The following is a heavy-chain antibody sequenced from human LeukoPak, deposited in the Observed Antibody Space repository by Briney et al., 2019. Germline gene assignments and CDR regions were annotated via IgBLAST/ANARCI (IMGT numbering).Heavy chain of an antibody. D-gene: IGHD4-17*01. J-gene: IGHJ3*02. CDR1: GGSISSSSYY. Sequence: PSETLSLTCTVSGGSISSSSYYWGWIRQPPGKGLEWIGSIYYSGSTYYNPSLKSRVTISVDTSKNQFSLKLSSVTAADTAVYYCAREDYGDSLDAFDIWGQGTMVTVSS. CDR2: IYYSGST. CDR3: AREDYGDSLDAFDI. V-gene: IGHV4-39*07.